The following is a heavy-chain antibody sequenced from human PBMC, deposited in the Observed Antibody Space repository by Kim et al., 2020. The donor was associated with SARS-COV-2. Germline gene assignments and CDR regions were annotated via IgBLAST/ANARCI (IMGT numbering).Heavy chain of an antibody. V-gene: IGHV4-39*01. CDR3: ARHKPLLRYFDWLIGLYGMDV. CDR1: GGSISSSSYY. D-gene: IGHD3-9*01. CDR2: IYYSGST. J-gene: IGHJ6*02. Sequence: SETLSLTCTVSGGSISSSSYYWGWIRQPPGKGLEWIGSIYYSGSTYYNPSLKSRVTISVDTSKNQFSLKLSSVTAADTAVYYCARHKPLLRYFDWLIGLYGMDVWGQGTTVTVSS.